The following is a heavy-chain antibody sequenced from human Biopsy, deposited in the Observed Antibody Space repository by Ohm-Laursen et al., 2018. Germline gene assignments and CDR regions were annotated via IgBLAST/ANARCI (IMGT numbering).Heavy chain of an antibody. Sequence: GSLRLSCAAFGFSVSSYDMNWVRQAPGKGLEWISYISETSSHIYDADSVRGRFTVARDIAKNSLYLQLNSLRVEDTAVYYCARDSSRGAREGGMDVWGQGTTVTVSS. CDR2: ISETSSHI. CDR1: GFSVSSYD. J-gene: IGHJ6*02. V-gene: IGHV3-21*01. CDR3: ARDSSRGAREGGMDV. D-gene: IGHD6-6*01.